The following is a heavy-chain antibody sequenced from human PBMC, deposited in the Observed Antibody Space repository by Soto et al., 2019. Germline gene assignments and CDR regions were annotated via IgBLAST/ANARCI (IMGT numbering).Heavy chain of an antibody. CDR1: GFTFSNYA. V-gene: IGHV3-30*18. Sequence: QVQLVESGGGAVQPGRSLRLSCAASGFTFSNYAMHWVRQAPGKGLEWVAIITSDGSDKYYADSVTGRFTISRDDSKNTLYLQMNSLTPEDTAVYYCSKDNPAVHYWGQGALVTVSS. CDR3: SKDNPAVHY. CDR2: ITSDGSDK. J-gene: IGHJ4*02.